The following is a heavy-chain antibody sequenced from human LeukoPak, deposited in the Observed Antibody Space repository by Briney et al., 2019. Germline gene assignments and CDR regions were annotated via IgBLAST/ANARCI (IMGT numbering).Heavy chain of an antibody. CDR1: LYTFTGYY. CDR3: ARVPYNNAFDI. CDR2: INPNSSGT. V-gene: IGHV1-2*02. Sequence: ASVKVSCKASLYTFTGYYLHWVRQAPGQGLEWMGWINPNSSGTNYAQKFQGRVTMTRDTSISTAYMELSRLKSDDTDVYYCARVPYNNAFDIWGQGTMVAVSS. J-gene: IGHJ3*02. D-gene: IGHD1-1*01.